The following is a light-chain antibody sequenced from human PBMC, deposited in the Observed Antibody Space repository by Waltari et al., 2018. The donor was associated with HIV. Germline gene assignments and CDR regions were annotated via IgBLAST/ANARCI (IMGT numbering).Light chain of an antibody. V-gene: IGKV3-20*01. Sequence: EIVLTQSPGTLSLSPGERATLSCRASQSVSNAYLTWYQQRRGQAPRLLIYGTSIRATGILDRFSGSGSGTDFILTIGRLEPEDFAVYYCQHYGGSSWTFGQGTEVEIK. CDR1: QSVSNAY. J-gene: IGKJ1*01. CDR2: GTS. CDR3: QHYGGSSWT.